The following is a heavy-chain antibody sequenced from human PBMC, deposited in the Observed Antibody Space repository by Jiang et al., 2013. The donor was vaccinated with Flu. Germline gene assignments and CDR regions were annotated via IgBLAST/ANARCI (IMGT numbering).Heavy chain of an antibody. Sequence: KPTQTLTLTCTFSGFSLSTRGVGVGWIRQPPGKALEWLALIYWDDDKRYSPSLKNRVAITTDTSKNRVILTLASMDPVDTATYYCLQTQRAGYQGAYYFDYWGQGTLVTVSS. J-gene: IGHJ4*02. CDR2: IYWDDDK. CDR1: GFSLSTRGVG. D-gene: IGHD6-13*01. CDR3: LQTQRAGYQGAYYFDY. V-gene: IGHV2-5*02.